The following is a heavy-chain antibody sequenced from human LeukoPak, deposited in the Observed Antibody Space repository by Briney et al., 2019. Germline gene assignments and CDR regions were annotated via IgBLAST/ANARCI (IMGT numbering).Heavy chain of an antibody. J-gene: IGHJ6*02. V-gene: IGHV4-30-2*01. CDR1: GGSISSGGYS. Sequence: PSETLSLTCAVSGGSISSGGYSWSWIRQPPGKGLEWIGYIYHSGSTYYNPSHKSRVTISVDRSKNQFSLKLSSVTAADTAVYYCARAEYSSSWKPPGYYYGMDVWGQGTTVTVSS. D-gene: IGHD6-6*01. CDR2: IYHSGST. CDR3: ARAEYSSSWKPPGYYYGMDV.